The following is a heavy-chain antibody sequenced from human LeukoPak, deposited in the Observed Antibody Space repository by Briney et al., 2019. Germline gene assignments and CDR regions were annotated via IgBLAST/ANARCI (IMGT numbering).Heavy chain of an antibody. V-gene: IGHV3-74*01. CDR3: AKDQRMWFGELGQGHFDY. CDR2: IRGDGRAT. Sequence: PGGSLRLSCAASGFIFTDYWMHWVRQAPGKELVWVARIRGDGRATTYADSVKGRFTISRGNSKNTLYLQMNSLRAEDTAVYYCAKDQRMWFGELGQGHFDYWGQGTLVTVSS. J-gene: IGHJ4*02. D-gene: IGHD3-10*01. CDR1: GFIFTDYW.